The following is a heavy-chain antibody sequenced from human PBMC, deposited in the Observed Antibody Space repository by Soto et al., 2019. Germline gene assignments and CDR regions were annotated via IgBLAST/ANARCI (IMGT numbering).Heavy chain of an antibody. J-gene: IGHJ4*02. CDR2: IYYSGST. V-gene: IGHV4-30-4*01. CDR3: ARRANYNASSGYRDY. CDR1: GGSISSGDYY. D-gene: IGHD3-22*01. Sequence: SETLSLTCTVSGGSISSGDYYGSWIRQPPGKGLEGIGYIYYSGSTYYNPSLKSRCTISVYTSKNQFSLKLRSVTAADTAVYYCARRANYNASSGYRDYWGQGKRLNVSS.